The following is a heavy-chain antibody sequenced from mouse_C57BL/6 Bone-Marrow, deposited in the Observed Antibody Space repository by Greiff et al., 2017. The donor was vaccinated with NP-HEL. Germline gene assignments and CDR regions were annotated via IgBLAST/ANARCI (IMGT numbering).Heavy chain of an antibody. CDR1: GYTFTSYW. V-gene: IGHV1-55*01. CDR2: IYPGSGST. Sequence: QVQLQQPGAELVKPGASVKMSCKASGYTFTSYWITWVKQRPGQGLEWIGDIYPGSGSTNYNEKFKSKATLTVDTSSSTAYMQLSSLTSEDSAVYYCAGGGYDYDGRGYWGQGTTLTVSS. J-gene: IGHJ2*01. D-gene: IGHD2-4*01. CDR3: AGGGYDYDGRGY.